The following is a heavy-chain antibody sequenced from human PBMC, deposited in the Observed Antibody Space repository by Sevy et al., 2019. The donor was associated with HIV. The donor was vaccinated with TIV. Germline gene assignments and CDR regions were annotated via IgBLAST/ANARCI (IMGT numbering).Heavy chain of an antibody. Sequence: ASVKVSCKASGYTFTSYGVSWVRQAPGQGLEWMGWISGYNGHTNYAQKLQGRVTMTTDTSTRTDYMEVRGLRSDDTAVYYCARYSGFSYGYGDYFDYWGQGTLVTVSS. D-gene: IGHD5-18*01. V-gene: IGHV1-18*01. CDR2: ISGYNGHT. CDR3: ARYSGFSYGYGDYFDY. CDR1: GYTFTSYG. J-gene: IGHJ4*02.